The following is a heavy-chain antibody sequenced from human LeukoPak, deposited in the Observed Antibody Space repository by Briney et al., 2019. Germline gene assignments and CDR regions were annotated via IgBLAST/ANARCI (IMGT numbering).Heavy chain of an antibody. Sequence: GESLKIYCKGSGYSLNSYWIGRVRQMPGKGLELMGIIYPADSDTRYSPSFQGQVSLSAGKSISTAYLQWSSLKASDTAMYYCARRSSSWYGGDYWGQGTLVTVSS. CDR3: ARRSSSWYGGDY. CDR2: IYPADSDT. J-gene: IGHJ4*02. V-gene: IGHV5-51*01. CDR1: GYSLNSYW. D-gene: IGHD6-13*01.